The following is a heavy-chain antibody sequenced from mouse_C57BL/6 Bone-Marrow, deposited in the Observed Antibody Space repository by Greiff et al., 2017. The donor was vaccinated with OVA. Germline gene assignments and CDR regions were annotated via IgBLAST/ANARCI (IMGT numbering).Heavy chain of an antibody. CDR3: ARCGYWAWFAY. CDR1: GYTFTSYW. V-gene: IGHV1-64*01. CDR2: IHPNSGST. J-gene: IGHJ3*01. Sequence: QVQLQQPGAELVKPGASVKLSCKASGYTFTSYWMHWVKQRPGQGLEWIGMIHPNSGSTNYNEKFKSKATLTVDKSSSTAYMQLSSLTSEDSAVDYCARCGYWAWFAYWGQGTLVTVSA. D-gene: IGHD2-3*01.